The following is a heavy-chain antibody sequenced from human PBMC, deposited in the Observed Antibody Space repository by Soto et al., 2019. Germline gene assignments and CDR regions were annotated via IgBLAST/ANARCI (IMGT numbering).Heavy chain of an antibody. D-gene: IGHD1-7*01. V-gene: IGHV4-31*03. CDR2: IYYSGTT. CDR1: GGSISSGGYY. Sequence: LSLTCTVSGGSISSGGYYWSWIRQHPGKGLEWIGYIYYSGTTYYNPSFKSRVTMSIDTSRNHFSPNLQSATAADTALYYCARETGENWTYEAHWGPGTLVTVSS. CDR3: ARETGENWTYEAH. J-gene: IGHJ1*01.